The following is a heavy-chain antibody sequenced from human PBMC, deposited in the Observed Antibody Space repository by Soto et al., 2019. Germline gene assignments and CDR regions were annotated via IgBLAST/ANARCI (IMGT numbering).Heavy chain of an antibody. Sequence: QVQLVESGGGVVQPGRSLRLSCAASGFTFSSYAMHWVRQAPGKGLEWVAVISYDGTNKYYADSVKGRFTISRDNSKNXLXRXRNSLRAEDTAVYYCAGTRIAVAGTHVLSGSDYFQHWGQGTLVTVSS. V-gene: IGHV3-30-3*01. CDR2: ISYDGTNK. J-gene: IGHJ1*01. CDR3: AGTRIAVAGTHVLSGSDYFQH. CDR1: GFTFSSYA. D-gene: IGHD6-19*01.